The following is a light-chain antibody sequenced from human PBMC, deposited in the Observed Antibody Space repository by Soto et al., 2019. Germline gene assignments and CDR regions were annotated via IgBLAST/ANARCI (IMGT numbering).Light chain of an antibody. V-gene: IGLV2-14*01. J-gene: IGLJ2*01. CDR3: SSYSTTSSPHVL. Sequence: QSALTQPASVSGSPGQSITISCTGTRSDVGRYNYVSWYQQHPGKAPKLMIYEVTYRPSWVSARFSGSKSGNTASLTISGLQAEDEADYYCSSYSTTSSPHVLFGGGTKVTVL. CDR2: EVT. CDR1: RSDVGRYNY.